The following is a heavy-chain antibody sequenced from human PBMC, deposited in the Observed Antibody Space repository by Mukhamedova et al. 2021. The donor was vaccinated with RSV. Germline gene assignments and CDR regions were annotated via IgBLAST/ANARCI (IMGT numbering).Heavy chain of an antibody. Sequence: QAPGKGLEWVSGINWNGGSTGYADSVKGRFTISRGNAKNSLYLQMNSLRAEDTALYYCARGGGFGELPLPLDYWGQGTLVTVSS. CDR2: INWNGGST. J-gene: IGHJ4*02. CDR3: ARGGGFGELPLPLDY. D-gene: IGHD3-10*01. V-gene: IGHV3-20*03.